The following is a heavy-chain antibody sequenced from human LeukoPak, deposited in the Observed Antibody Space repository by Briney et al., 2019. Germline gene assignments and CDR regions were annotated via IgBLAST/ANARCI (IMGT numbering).Heavy chain of an antibody. CDR3: ARDFDGSGSYDY. CDR2: ISSSSSYI. D-gene: IGHD3-10*01. V-gene: IGHV3-21*01. J-gene: IGHJ4*02. Sequence: GGSLRLSCAAPGFTFSSYSMNWVRQAPGKGLEWVSSISSSSSYIYYADSVKGRFTISRDNAKNSLYLQMNSLRAEDTAVYYCARDFDGSGSYDYWGQGTLVTVSS. CDR1: GFTFSSYS.